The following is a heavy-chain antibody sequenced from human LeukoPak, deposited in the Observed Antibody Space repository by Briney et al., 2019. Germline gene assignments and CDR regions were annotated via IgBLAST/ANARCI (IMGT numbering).Heavy chain of an antibody. J-gene: IGHJ4*02. CDR2: MNPNSGNT. CDR1: GYTFTSYD. Sequence: GASVTVSCKASGYTFTSYDINWVRQATGQRLEWMGWMNPNSGNTGYAQKFQGRVTMTRNTSLSTAYMELSSLRSDDTAGDYGARGLWWLRGELDYWGQGTLVTVSS. CDR3: ARGLWWLRGELDY. D-gene: IGHD5-12*01. V-gene: IGHV1-8*01.